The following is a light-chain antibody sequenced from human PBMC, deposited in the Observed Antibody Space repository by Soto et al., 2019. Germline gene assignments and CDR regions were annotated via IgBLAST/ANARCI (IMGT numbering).Light chain of an antibody. CDR1: SSNIGNNY. J-gene: IGLJ2*01. V-gene: IGLV1-51*01. CDR3: GTWDSSLSAGV. CDR2: DNN. Sequence: QAVLTQPPSVSAAPGQKVTISCSGRSSNIGNNYVSWYQQLPGTAPKLLISDNNKRPSGIPDRFSGSKSGTSATLGITGLQTGDEADYYCGTWDSSLSAGVFGGGTKVTVL.